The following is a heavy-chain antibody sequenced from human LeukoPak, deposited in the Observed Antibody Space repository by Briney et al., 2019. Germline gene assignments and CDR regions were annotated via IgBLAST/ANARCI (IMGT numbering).Heavy chain of an antibody. Sequence: ASVKVSCKASGYTFSNYCMHWVRQAPGQGLEWLGIINPSLQIPIYAQTFQGRVTMTTDMSTSTFYMELSNLVSEDTAVYYCAKDPRDISTGNYDESDIWGQGTMVTVSS. V-gene: IGHV1-46*01. J-gene: IGHJ3*02. CDR3: AKDPRDISTGNYDESDI. D-gene: IGHD3-9*01. CDR2: INPSLQIP. CDR1: GYTFSNYC.